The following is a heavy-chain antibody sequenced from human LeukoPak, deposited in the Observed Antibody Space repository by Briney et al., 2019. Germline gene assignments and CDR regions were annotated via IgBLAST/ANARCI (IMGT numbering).Heavy chain of an antibody. Sequence: GGSLRLSCAASGFTFSIYAMNWVRQAPGKGLEWVAVISYDGSNKYYADSVKGRFTISRDNSKNTLHLQMNSLRAEDTAVYYCARDRELGSSSWYGYYYYYYGMDVWGQGTTVTVSS. V-gene: IGHV3-30-3*01. J-gene: IGHJ6*02. CDR2: ISYDGSNK. D-gene: IGHD6-13*01. CDR3: ARDRELGSSSWYGYYYYYYGMDV. CDR1: GFTFSIYA.